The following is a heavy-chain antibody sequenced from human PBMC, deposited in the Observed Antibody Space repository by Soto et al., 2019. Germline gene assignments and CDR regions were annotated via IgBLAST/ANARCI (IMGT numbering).Heavy chain of an antibody. CDR3: SRFRGQWLGTPFDY. D-gene: IGHD6-19*01. J-gene: IGHJ4*02. Sequence: GGSLRLSCTASGFTFGDFAMSWFRQTPGKGLEWVGFIRSKAYGGTTEYAASVKGRFTISRDDSKSIAYLQMNSLKTEDTAVYYCSRFRGQWLGTPFDYWGQGTLVTVSS. V-gene: IGHV3-49*03. CDR2: IRSKAYGGTT. CDR1: GFTFGDFA.